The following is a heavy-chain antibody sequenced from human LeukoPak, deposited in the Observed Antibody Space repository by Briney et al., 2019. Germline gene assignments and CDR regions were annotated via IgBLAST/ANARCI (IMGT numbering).Heavy chain of an antibody. CDR1: GFTFSSDG. CDR3: ANVSGTGYG. V-gene: IGHV3-30*18. D-gene: IGHD1-1*01. J-gene: IGHJ4*02. CDR2: ISYDGSNK. Sequence: GGSLRLSCAASGFTFSSDGMHWVRQAPGKGLEWVAVISYDGSNKYYADSVKGRFTISRDNSKNTLYLQMNSLRAEDTAVYYCANVSGTGYGWGQGTLVTVSS.